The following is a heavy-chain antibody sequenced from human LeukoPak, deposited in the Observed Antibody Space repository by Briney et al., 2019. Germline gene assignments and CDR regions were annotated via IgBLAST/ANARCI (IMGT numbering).Heavy chain of an antibody. V-gene: IGHV3-74*01. J-gene: IGHJ2*01. CDR1: GFTFSSYW. D-gene: IGHD2-15*01. Sequence: GGSLRLSCAASGFTFSSYWMHWVRQAPGRGLVWVSRINSDGSGTSYADSVKGRFTISRDNAKNMLYLQMNSLRAEDSAVYYCARGRVVAGTHYWFFDLWGRGTLVTVSS. CDR3: ARGRVVAGTHYWFFDL. CDR2: INSDGSGT.